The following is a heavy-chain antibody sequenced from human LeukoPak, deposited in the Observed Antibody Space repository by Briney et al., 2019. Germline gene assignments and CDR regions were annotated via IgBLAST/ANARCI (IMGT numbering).Heavy chain of an antibody. Sequence: GGAPRLSCAASGFPFSSYSMNWGRPGPGKGLEWVSSISSSSSYIYYADSVKGRFTISRDNAKNSLYLQMNSLRAEDTAVYYCARDWLMGAKDYWGQGTLVTVSS. V-gene: IGHV3-21*01. CDR1: GFPFSSYS. CDR2: ISSSSSYI. CDR3: ARDWLMGAKDY. J-gene: IGHJ4*02. D-gene: IGHD1-26*01.